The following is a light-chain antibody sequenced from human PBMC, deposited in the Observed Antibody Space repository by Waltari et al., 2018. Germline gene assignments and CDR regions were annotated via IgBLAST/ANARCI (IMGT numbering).Light chain of an antibody. CDR2: KAS. Sequence: DIQMTQSPSTLSAFVGDRVTITCRASQSSSTWLAWYQQKPGKAPKLLIYKASRLESGVPSRFSGSGSGTEFTLTISSLQPDDFATYYCQQNNVFPRTFGQGTKVEIK. V-gene: IGKV1-5*03. CDR3: QQNNVFPRT. J-gene: IGKJ1*01. CDR1: QSSSTW.